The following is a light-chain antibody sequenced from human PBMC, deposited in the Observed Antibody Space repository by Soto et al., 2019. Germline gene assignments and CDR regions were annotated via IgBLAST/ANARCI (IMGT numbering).Light chain of an antibody. Sequence: EIVLTQSPGTLSLSPGERATLSCTASQSVSGNHLAWYQQKPRQVPRLLIYGASDRATAVPDRFTDSGSGTDFTLTISRLVPEDFAVYYCQQYGDPPRRFSQGNKVEI. V-gene: IGKV3-20*01. CDR2: GAS. CDR1: QSVSGNH. CDR3: QQYGDPPRR. J-gene: IGKJ1*01.